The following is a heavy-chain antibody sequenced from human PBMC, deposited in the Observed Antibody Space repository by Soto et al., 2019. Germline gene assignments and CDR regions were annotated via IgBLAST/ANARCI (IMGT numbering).Heavy chain of an antibody. CDR1: GFTFSSYS. V-gene: IGHV3-48*01. CDR3: ASAGALRYFDWLFRGHTPLNYYYYMDV. J-gene: IGHJ6*03. D-gene: IGHD3-9*01. CDR2: ISSSSSTI. Sequence: GSLRLSCAASGFTFSSYSMNWVRQAPGKGLEWVSYISSSSSTIYYADSVKGRFTISRDNAKDSLYLQMNSLRAEDTAVYYCASAGALRYFDWLFRGHTPLNYYYYMDVWGKGTTVTVSS.